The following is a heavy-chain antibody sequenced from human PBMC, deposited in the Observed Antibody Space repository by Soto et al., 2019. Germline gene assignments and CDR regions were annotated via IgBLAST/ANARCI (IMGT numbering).Heavy chain of an antibody. D-gene: IGHD3-22*01. V-gene: IGHV4-39*01. J-gene: IGHJ4*02. CDR2: IYYSGST. CDR3: ARHAGGDSSGYLFDY. Sequence: QLQLQESGPGLVKPSETLSLTCTVSGGSISSSSYYWGWIRQPPGKGLEWIGSIYYSGSTYYNPSLKSRVTISVDMSKNQFSLKLSSVTAADTAVYYCARHAGGDSSGYLFDYWGQGTLVTVSS. CDR1: GGSISSSSYY.